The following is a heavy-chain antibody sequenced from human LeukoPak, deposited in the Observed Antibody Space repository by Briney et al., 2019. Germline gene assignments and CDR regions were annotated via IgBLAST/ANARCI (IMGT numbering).Heavy chain of an antibody. CDR1: GFTFSSYA. J-gene: IGHJ4*02. D-gene: IGHD3-22*01. Sequence: GGSLRPSCAASGFTFSSYAMSWVRQAPGKGLEWVSAISGSGGSTYYADSVKGRFTISRDNSKNTLYLQMNSLRAEDTAVYYCAKALPVTYYYDSSGYSVVNYFDYWGQGTLVTVSS. CDR2: ISGSGGST. V-gene: IGHV3-23*01. CDR3: AKALPVTYYYDSSGYSVVNYFDY.